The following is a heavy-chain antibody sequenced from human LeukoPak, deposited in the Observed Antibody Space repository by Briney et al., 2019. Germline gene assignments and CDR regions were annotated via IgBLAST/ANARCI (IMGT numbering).Heavy chain of an antibody. CDR2: IYHSGST. Sequence: SETLSLTCAVSGYSISSGYYWGWIRQPPGKGLEWIGSIYHSGSTYYNPSLKSRVTISVDTSKNQFSLKLSSVTAADTAVYYCARTKEYSSSWYEDYYMDVWGKGTTVTVSS. V-gene: IGHV4-38-2*01. D-gene: IGHD6-13*01. CDR1: GYSISSGYY. J-gene: IGHJ6*03. CDR3: ARTKEYSSSWYEDYYMDV.